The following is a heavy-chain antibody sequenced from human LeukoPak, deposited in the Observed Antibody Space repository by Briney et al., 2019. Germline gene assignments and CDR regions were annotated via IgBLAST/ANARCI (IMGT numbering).Heavy chain of an antibody. D-gene: IGHD2-15*01. J-gene: IGHJ5*02. CDR1: GYTFTGYY. V-gene: IGHV1-2*02. Sequence: ASVKVSCKASGYTFTGYYMHWVRQAPGQRLEWMGWINPNIGGTNYAQKFQGRVTMTRDTSISTAYMELSRLRSDDTAVYYCARARYCSGGSCYPTYNWFDPWGQGTLVTVSS. CDR2: INPNIGGT. CDR3: ARARYCSGGSCYPTYNWFDP.